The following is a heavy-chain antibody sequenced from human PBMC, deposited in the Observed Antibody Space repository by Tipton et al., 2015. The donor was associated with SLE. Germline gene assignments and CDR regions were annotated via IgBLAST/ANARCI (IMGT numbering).Heavy chain of an antibody. Sequence: LRLSCTVSGGSISSYYWSWIRQPPGKGLEWIGYIYYSGSTNYNPSLKSRVTISLDTSKNQFSLKLSSVTAADTAVYYCARAPLSSAMVTHFDYWGQGTLVTVSS. J-gene: IGHJ4*02. CDR3: ARAPLSSAMVTHFDY. CDR2: IYYSGST. V-gene: IGHV4-59*01. CDR1: GGSISSYY. D-gene: IGHD5-18*01.